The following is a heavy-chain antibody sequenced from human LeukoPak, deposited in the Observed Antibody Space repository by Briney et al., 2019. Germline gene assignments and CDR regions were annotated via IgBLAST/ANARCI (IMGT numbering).Heavy chain of an antibody. CDR3: ARDGDYYYGMDV. Sequence: PSETLSLTCTVSGGSISSYYWSWIRQPPGKGLEWIGYIYYSGSTNYNPSLKSRVTISVDTSKNQFSLKLSPVTAADTAVYYCARDGDYYYGMDVWGQGTTVTVSS. J-gene: IGHJ6*02. CDR2: IYYSGST. CDR1: GGSISSYY. V-gene: IGHV4-59*01. D-gene: IGHD3-3*01.